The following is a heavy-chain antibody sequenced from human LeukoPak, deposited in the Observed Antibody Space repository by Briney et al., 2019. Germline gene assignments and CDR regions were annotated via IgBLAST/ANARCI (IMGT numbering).Heavy chain of an antibody. D-gene: IGHD3-3*01. Sequence: ASVKVSCKASGYTFTGYYMHWVRQAPGQGLEWMGWINPNSGGTNYAQKFQGRVTMTRDTSISTAYMELSRLRSDDTAVYYCARGSGLEWYLYHYYMDVWGKGTTVTVSS. CDR3: ARGSGLEWYLYHYYMDV. CDR2: INPNSGGT. J-gene: IGHJ6*03. CDR1: GYTFTGYY. V-gene: IGHV1-2*02.